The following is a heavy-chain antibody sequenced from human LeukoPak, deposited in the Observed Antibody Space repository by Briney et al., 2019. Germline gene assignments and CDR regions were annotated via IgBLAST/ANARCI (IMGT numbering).Heavy chain of an antibody. Sequence: KSSETLSLTCTVSGGSISSNIYFWGWIRQTPEKGLEWIGNIYFSGATYYNPSLKSRVTISVDTSKNQFSLSLSVVAAADTAVYYCAKLSSNWYFDSWGRGTLVTVSS. CDR1: GGSISSNIYF. V-gene: IGHV4-39*01. CDR3: AKLSSNWYFDS. D-gene: IGHD1-1*01. J-gene: IGHJ4*02. CDR2: IYFSGAT.